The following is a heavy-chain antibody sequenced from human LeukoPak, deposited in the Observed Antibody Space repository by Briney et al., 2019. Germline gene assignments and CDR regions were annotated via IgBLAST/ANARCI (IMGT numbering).Heavy chain of an antibody. CDR2: IIPIFGTA. Sequence: GASVKVSCKASGSTFSSYAISWVRQAPGQGLEWMGGIIPIFGTANYAQKFQGRVKITTDESTSTAYMELSSLRSEDTAVYYCVVSNNTYYYDSSGFPRRYYFDYWGQGTLVTVSS. CDR1: GSTFSSYA. D-gene: IGHD3-22*01. J-gene: IGHJ4*02. V-gene: IGHV1-69*05. CDR3: VVSNNTYYYDSSGFPRRYYFDY.